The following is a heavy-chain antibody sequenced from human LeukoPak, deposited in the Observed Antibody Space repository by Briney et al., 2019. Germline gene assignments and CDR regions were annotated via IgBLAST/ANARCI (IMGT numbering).Heavy chain of an antibody. D-gene: IGHD3-22*01. V-gene: IGHV1-2*02. CDR2: INPNSGGT. CDR3: ARDSVVDTRDY. J-gene: IGHJ4*02. Sequence: ASVKVSCKTSGYTFTGYSMHWVRQAPGQGLEWMGWINPNSGGTNYAQKFQGRVTMTRDTSISTAYMELSRLRSDDTAVYYCARDSVVDTRDYWGQGTLVTVSS. CDR1: GYTFTGYS.